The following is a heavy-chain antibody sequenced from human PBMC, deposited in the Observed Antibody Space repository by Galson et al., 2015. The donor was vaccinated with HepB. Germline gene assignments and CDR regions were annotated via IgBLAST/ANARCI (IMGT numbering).Heavy chain of an antibody. CDR3: AKCRGYSYGPTDY. J-gene: IGHJ4*02. D-gene: IGHD5-18*01. CDR1: GFTFSSYA. V-gene: IGHV3-23*01. Sequence: SLRLSCAASGFTFSSYAMSWVRQAPGRGLEWVSAISGSGGSTYYADSVKGRFTISRDNSKNTLYLQMNSLRAEDTAVYYCAKCRGYSYGPTDYWGQGTLVTVSS. CDR2: ISGSGGST.